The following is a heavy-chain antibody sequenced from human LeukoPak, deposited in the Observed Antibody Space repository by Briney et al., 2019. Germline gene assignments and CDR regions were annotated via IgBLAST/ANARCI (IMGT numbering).Heavy chain of an antibody. Sequence: PSETLSLTCTVSGGSIGSSYSWGWIRQPPGKGLEWIGNYYDSGSSAYNPSLKSRVTISVDTSKNQFSLKMTSVTAADTAAYYCARDPDFYGSGSYPASAFDVWGQGTMVTVSS. CDR2: YYDSGSS. CDR3: ARDPDFYGSGSYPASAFDV. V-gene: IGHV4-39*07. D-gene: IGHD3-10*01. J-gene: IGHJ3*01. CDR1: GGSIGSSYS.